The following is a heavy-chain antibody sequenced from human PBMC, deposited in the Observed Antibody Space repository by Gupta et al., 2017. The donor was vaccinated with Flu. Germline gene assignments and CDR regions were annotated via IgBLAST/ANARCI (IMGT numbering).Heavy chain of an antibody. Sequence: EVQLVESGGGLVQPGGSLSLSCAASGFPFSSYWMTWVRQAPGKGLEWVANIKHDGSEKYYVDSVKGRFTISRDNAKNSLFLQMNSLRAEDTAVYYCARAGGTSWADYWGQGTLVTVAS. CDR2: IKHDGSEK. J-gene: IGHJ4*02. CDR1: GFPFSSYW. CDR3: ARAGGTSWADY. V-gene: IGHV3-7*04. D-gene: IGHD6-13*01.